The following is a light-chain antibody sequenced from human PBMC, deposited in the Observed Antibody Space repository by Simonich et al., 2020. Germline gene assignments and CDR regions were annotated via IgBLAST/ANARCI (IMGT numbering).Light chain of an antibody. CDR3: SSYTSSSTWV. J-gene: IGLJ3*02. CDR1: SSDVGSFKL. CDR2: DVI. V-gene: IGLV2-14*02. Sequence: QSALTNPASLSGSPGQSFTLSSTGPSSDVGSFKLVSWYQRHPGKTPTHMIYDVIKRPSGVYNRSSGSKSGNTASLTISGLQAEDEADYYCSSYTSSSTWVVGGGTKLTVL.